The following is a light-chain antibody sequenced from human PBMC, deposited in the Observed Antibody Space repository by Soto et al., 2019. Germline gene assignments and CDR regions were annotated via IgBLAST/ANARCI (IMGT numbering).Light chain of an antibody. CDR3: SSYTTTTRL. CDR2: EVS. V-gene: IGLV2-14*01. J-gene: IGLJ3*02. Sequence: QSALTQPASVSGSPGQSITISCTGTSSDIGSNNYVSWFQQRPGKATTLIIYEVSNRPSGVSTHFSGSKSGNTASLTISGLLPEDEAEYYGSSYTTTTRLFGGGTKLTVL. CDR1: SSDIGSNNY.